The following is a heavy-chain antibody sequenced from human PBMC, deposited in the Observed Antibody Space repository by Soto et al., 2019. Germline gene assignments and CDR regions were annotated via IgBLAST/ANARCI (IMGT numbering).Heavy chain of an antibody. J-gene: IGHJ6*02. CDR3: ALGGDYVSYYYYYGMDV. CDR2: IYTSGST. D-gene: IGHD4-17*01. V-gene: IGHV4-4*07. Sequence: SETLSLTCTVSGGSISSYYWSWIRQPAGKGLEWIGRIYTSGSTNYNPSLKSRVTMSVDTSKNQFSLKLSSVTAADTAVYYCALGGDYVSYYYYYGMDVWGQGTTVTVSS. CDR1: GGSISSYY.